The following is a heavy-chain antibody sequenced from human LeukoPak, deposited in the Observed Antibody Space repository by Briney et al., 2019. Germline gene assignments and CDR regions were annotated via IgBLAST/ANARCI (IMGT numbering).Heavy chain of an antibody. Sequence: GSLRLSCAASGFTFSSYAMHWVRQAPGKGLEYVSAISSNGGSTYYANSVKGRFTISRDNSKNTLYLQMGSLRAEDMAVYYCARTSGSYNEWDYWGQGTLVTVSS. V-gene: IGHV3-64*01. CDR1: GFTFSSYA. J-gene: IGHJ4*02. CDR3: ARTSGSYNEWDY. CDR2: ISSNGGST. D-gene: IGHD1-26*01.